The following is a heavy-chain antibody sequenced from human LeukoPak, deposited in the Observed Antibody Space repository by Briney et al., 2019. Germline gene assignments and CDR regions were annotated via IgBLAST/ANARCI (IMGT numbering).Heavy chain of an antibody. D-gene: IGHD3-3*01. CDR3: AKVGGAQSGYYPNWFDP. CDR1: GFTFSSYA. Sequence: GGSLRLSCAASGFTFSSYAMSWVRQAPGKGLEWVSAISGSGGSTYHADSVKGRFTISRDNSKNTLYLQMNSLRAEDTAVYYCAKVGGAQSGYYPNWFDPWGQGTLVTVSS. J-gene: IGHJ5*02. V-gene: IGHV3-23*01. CDR2: ISGSGGST.